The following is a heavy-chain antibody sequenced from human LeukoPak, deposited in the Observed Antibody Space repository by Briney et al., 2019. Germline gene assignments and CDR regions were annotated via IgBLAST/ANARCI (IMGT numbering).Heavy chain of an antibody. CDR2: INSHGSST. CDR3: ARGDWLPNDY. V-gene: IGHV3-74*01. CDR1: GFTFSTYG. Sequence: GGSLRLSCAASGFTFSTYGMHWVRQAPAKGPVWVSRINSHGSSTSYADSVKGRFTISRDNAKNTLYLQMNSLRAQDTAVYYCARGDWLPNDYWGQGTLVTVS. D-gene: IGHD3-9*01. J-gene: IGHJ4*02.